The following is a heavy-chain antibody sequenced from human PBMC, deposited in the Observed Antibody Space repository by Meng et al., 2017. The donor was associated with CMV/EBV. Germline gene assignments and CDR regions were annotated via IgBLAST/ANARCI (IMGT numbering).Heavy chain of an antibody. J-gene: IGHJ4*02. CDR2: IKSKTDGGTT. Sequence: GESLKISCAASEFTFSNAWMSWVRQAPGKGLEWVGRIKSKTDGGTTDYAAPVKGRFTISRDDSKNTLYLQMNSLKTEDTAVYYCTTDPPVLRFLEWLSTLRHWGQGTLVTVSS. CDR3: TTDPPVLRFLEWLSTLRH. CDR1: EFTFSNAW. D-gene: IGHD3-3*01. V-gene: IGHV3-15*01.